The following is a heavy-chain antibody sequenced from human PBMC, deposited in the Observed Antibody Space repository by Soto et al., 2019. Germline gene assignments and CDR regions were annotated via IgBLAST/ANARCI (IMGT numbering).Heavy chain of an antibody. D-gene: IGHD4-17*01. CDR2: IYYSGST. CDR1: GCSISSSSYY. CDR3: ATFYGDYVSY. V-gene: IGHV4-39*01. Sequence: PSETLSLTCTVSGCSISSSSYYWGWIRQPPGKGLEWIGSIYYSGSTFYNPSLKSRVTISVDTSKNQFSLKLSSVTAADTAVYYCATFYGDYVSYWGQGTLVTVSS. J-gene: IGHJ4*02.